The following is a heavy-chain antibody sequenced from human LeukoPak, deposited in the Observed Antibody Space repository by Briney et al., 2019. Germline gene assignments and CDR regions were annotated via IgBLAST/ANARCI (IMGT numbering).Heavy chain of an antibody. CDR1: GFTFSSYA. D-gene: IGHD3-10*01. CDR2: ISYDGSNK. Sequence: GGSLRLSCAASGFTFSSYAMHWVRQPRARGLEWVAVISYDGSNKYYADTVKGRFTISRDNSKTTLYLQMNSLRAEDTAVYYCAREGALYGSGSYYLYWGQGTLVTVSS. J-gene: IGHJ4*02. V-gene: IGHV3-30-3*01. CDR3: AREGALYGSGSYYLY.